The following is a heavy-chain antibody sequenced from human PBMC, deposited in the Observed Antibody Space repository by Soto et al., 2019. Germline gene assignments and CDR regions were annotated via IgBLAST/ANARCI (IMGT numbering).Heavy chain of an antibody. D-gene: IGHD6-13*01. Sequence: EVQLLESGGGLVQPGGSLRLSCAASAFTFTNDAMSWFRQAPGKGLEWVSSISGSGGSTYYADSVQGRFTISRDNSNNTLYLQTDSLRAEDTAVYFCAKRGYSTSWYWFDPWGQGTQVTVSS. V-gene: IGHV3-23*01. CDR1: AFTFTNDA. CDR2: ISGSGGST. J-gene: IGHJ5*02. CDR3: AKRGYSTSWYWFDP.